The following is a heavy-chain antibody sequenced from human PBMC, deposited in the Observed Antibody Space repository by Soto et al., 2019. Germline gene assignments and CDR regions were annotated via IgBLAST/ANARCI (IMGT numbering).Heavy chain of an antibody. V-gene: IGHV3-23*01. J-gene: IGHJ4*02. CDR1: GFTFSSYA. Sequence: GGSLTLSCAASGFTFSSYAMSWVRQAPGKGLEWVSAISGSGGSTYYADSVKGRFTISRDNSKNTLYLQMNSLRAEDTAVYYCAKDWQLDDFWSGYTYSPVGFDYWGQGTLVTVSS. D-gene: IGHD3-3*01. CDR2: ISGSGGST. CDR3: AKDWQLDDFWSGYTYSPVGFDY.